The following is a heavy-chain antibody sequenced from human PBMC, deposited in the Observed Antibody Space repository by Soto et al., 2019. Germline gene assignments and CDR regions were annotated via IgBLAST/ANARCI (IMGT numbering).Heavy chain of an antibody. Sequence: GGSLRLSCAASGLTVSSNYMSWVRQAPGKGLEWVSVIYSGGSTYYADSVKGRFTTSRDNSKNTLYLQMNSLRAEDTAVYYCARDDSGWSRGWHYMDVWGKGTTVTVSS. CDR1: GLTVSSNY. J-gene: IGHJ6*03. CDR3: ARDDSGWSRGWHYMDV. V-gene: IGHV3-66*01. D-gene: IGHD6-19*01. CDR2: IYSGGST.